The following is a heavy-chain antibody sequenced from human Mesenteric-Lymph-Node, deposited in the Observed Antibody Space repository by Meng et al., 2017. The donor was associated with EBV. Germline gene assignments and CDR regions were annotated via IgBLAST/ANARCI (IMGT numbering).Heavy chain of an antibody. CDR2: IRPSGDST. D-gene: IGHD4-11*01. CDR3: GRVPQYWLNYHFDY. CDR1: GYTFSSYY. Sequence: QVQLVQSGAGVEKPGASVKVSCKASGYTFSSYYMHWVRQVPGQGFEWMGIIRPSGDSTNYAQKFQGRVTMTRDTSTSTFYMELSSLRPEDTAVYYCGRVPQYWLNYHFDYWGQGTLVTVSS. V-gene: IGHV1-46*01. J-gene: IGHJ4*02.